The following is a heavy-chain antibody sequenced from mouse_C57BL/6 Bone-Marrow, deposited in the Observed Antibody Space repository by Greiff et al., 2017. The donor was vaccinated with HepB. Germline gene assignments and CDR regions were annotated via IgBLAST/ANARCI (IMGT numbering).Heavy chain of an antibody. CDR1: GYSFTSYY. Sequence: VKLMESGPELVKPGASVKISCKASGYSFTSYYIHWVKQRPGQGLEWIGWIYPGSGNTKYNEKFKGKATLTADTSSSTAYMQLSSLTSEDSAVYYCARSSNPWYFDVWGTGTTVTVSS. V-gene: IGHV1-66*01. J-gene: IGHJ1*03. CDR2: IYPGSGNT. D-gene: IGHD2-5*01. CDR3: ARSSNPWYFDV.